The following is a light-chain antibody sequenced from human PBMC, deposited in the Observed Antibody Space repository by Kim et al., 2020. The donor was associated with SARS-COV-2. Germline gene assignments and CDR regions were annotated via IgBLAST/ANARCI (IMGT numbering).Light chain of an antibody. CDR2: GNS. Sequence: GQRVTISCTGSSSNIGAGYDVHWYQQLPGTAPKLLIYGNSNRPSGGPDRFSGSKSGTSASLAITGLQAEDEADYYCQSYDSSLSVVFGGGTKLTVL. CDR1: SSNIGAGYD. V-gene: IGLV1-40*01. CDR3: QSYDSSLSVV. J-gene: IGLJ2*01.